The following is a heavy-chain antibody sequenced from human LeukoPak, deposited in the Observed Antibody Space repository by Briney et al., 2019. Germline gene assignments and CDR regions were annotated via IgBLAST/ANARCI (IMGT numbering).Heavy chain of an antibody. J-gene: IGHJ3*02. V-gene: IGHV4-61*09. CDR2: IYSTGST. D-gene: IGHD3-10*01. CDR1: GGSINSGSYY. Sequence: SETLSLTCTVSGGSINSGSYYWNWIRQSAGKGLEWIGHIYSTGSTNCNPSLKSRVTISLDTSKNQFSLKVNSVTAADTAVYYCARVRPLGSGSFYSDGFDIWGQGTMVTVSS. CDR3: ARVRPLGSGSFYSDGFDI.